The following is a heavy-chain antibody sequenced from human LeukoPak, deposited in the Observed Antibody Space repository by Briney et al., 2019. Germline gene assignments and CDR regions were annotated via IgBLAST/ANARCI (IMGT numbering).Heavy chain of an antibody. Sequence: GGSLRLSCAASGFTLSNYWMGWVRRAPGKGLEWVANINQDGSEKHYVDFLKGRFTISRDNANNSLYLQMNSLRAEDTALYYCARDRDYYDSSGYYYWGQGTLVTVSS. CDR1: GFTLSNYW. V-gene: IGHV3-7*03. D-gene: IGHD3-22*01. CDR3: ARDRDYYDSSGYYY. CDR2: INQDGSEK. J-gene: IGHJ4*02.